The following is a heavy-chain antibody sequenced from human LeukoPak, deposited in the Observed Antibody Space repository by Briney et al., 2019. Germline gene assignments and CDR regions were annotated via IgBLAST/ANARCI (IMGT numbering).Heavy chain of an antibody. CDR1: GFTFSSYA. J-gene: IGHJ5*02. CDR3: ARGGAYSSGWYRNWFDP. CDR2: ISGSGGST. Sequence: TGGSLRLSCAASGFTFSSYAMSWVRQAPGKGLEWVSAISGSGGSTYYADSVKGRFTISRDNAKNSLYLQMNSLRAEDTAVYYCARGGAYSSGWYRNWFDPWSQGTLVTVSS. V-gene: IGHV3-23*01. D-gene: IGHD6-19*01.